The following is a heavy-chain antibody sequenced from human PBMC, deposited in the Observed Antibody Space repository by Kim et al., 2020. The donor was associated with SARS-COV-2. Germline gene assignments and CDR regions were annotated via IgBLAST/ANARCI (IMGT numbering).Heavy chain of an antibody. CDR3: ARESGYDTPGVFDY. Sequence: GGSLRLSCAASGFTVSSNYMSWVRQAPGKGLEWVSVIYSGGSTYYSDSVKGRFTISRDNSKNTLYLQMNSLRAEDTAVYYCARESGYDTPGVFDYWGQGTLVTVSS. J-gene: IGHJ4*02. V-gene: IGHV3-53*01. D-gene: IGHD5-12*01. CDR1: GFTVSSNY. CDR2: IYSGGST.